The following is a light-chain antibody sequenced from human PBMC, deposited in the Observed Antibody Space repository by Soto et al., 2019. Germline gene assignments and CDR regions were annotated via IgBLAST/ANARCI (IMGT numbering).Light chain of an antibody. Sequence: QSVLTQPASVSGSPGQPIPISCTGTSSDVGGYNYVSWYQQHPGKAPKLIIFDVTNRPSGVSDRFSGSKSGSTASLTISGLQADDEADYYCTSFAGSGTYVFGTGTKVTVL. CDR3: TSFAGSGTYV. CDR2: DVT. CDR1: SSDVGGYNY. J-gene: IGLJ1*01. V-gene: IGLV2-14*01.